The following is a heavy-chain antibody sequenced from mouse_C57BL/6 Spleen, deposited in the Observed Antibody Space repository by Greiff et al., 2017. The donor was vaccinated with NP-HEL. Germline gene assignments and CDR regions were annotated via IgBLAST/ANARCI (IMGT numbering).Heavy chain of an antibody. D-gene: IGHD1-1*01. V-gene: IGHV6-3*01. Sequence: EVKVEESGGGLVQPGGSMKLSCVASGFTFSNYWMNWVRQSPEKGLEWVAQIRLKSDNYATHYAESVKGRFTISRDDSKSSVYLQMNNLRAEDTGIYYCTIYYYGSRHAMDYWGQGTSVTVSS. CDR1: GFTFSNYW. CDR2: IRLKSDNYAT. J-gene: IGHJ4*01. CDR3: TIYYYGSRHAMDY.